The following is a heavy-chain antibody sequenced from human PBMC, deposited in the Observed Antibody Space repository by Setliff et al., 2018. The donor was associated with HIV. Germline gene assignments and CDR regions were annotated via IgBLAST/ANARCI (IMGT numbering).Heavy chain of an antibody. CDR2: INPSGGST. D-gene: IGHD6-19*01. J-gene: IGHJ6*03. CDR1: GYTFTSYY. CDR3: ARNPRIAVAGTDYYYMDV. Sequence: ASVKVSCKASGYTFTSYYMHWVRQAPGQGLEWMGIINPSGGSTSYAQKFQGRVTMPRDTSTSTVYMELSSLRSEDTAVYYCARNPRIAVAGTDYYYMDVWGKGTTVTVS. V-gene: IGHV1-46*01.